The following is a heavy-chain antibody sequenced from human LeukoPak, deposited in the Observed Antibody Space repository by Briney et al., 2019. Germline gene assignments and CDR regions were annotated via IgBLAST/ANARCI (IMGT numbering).Heavy chain of an antibody. J-gene: IGHJ4*02. CDR2: IIPIFGTA. V-gene: IGHV1-69*13. CDR3: ASLCSTSCYVFD. D-gene: IGHD2-2*01. Sequence: SVTVSFKASGGTFSSYAISWVRQAPGQGLEWMGGIIPIFGTANYAQKFQGRVTITADESTSTAYMELSSLRPEDTAVYYCASLCSTSCYVFDWGQGTLVTVSS. CDR1: GGTFSSYA.